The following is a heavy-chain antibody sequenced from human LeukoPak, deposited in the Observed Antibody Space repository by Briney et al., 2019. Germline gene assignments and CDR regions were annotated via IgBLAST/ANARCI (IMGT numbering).Heavy chain of an antibody. J-gene: IGHJ3*02. D-gene: IGHD2-21*02. V-gene: IGHV1-18*01. Sequence: ASVKVSCKASGYTFSSYGINWVRQAPGQGLEWMGWISVINSGNTRYAQNFQGRLTTTTDTSTTTAYMELRSLRSDDTAVYCCSREFPFCGADCFSGVFDIWGQGTMVTVS. CDR2: ISVINSGNT. CDR3: SREFPFCGADCFSGVFDI. CDR1: GYTFSSYG.